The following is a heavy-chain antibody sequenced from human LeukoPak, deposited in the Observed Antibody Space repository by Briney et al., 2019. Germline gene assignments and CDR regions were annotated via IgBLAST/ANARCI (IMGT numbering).Heavy chain of an antibody. D-gene: IGHD4-17*01. V-gene: IGHV1-69*06. CDR3: ARDSTTVTTPEYFQH. CDR2: IIPIFGTA. CDR1: GGTFSSYA. Sequence: SVKVSCKASGGTFSSYAISWVRQAPGQGLEWMGGIIPIFGTANYAQKFQGRVTITADKSTSTAYMELSNLRSEDTAVYYCARDSTTVTTPEYFQHWGQGTLVTVSS. J-gene: IGHJ1*01.